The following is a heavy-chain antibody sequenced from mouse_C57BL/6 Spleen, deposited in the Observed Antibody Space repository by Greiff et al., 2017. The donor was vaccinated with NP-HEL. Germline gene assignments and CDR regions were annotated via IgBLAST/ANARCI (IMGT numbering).Heavy chain of an antibody. D-gene: IGHD2-4*01. Sequence: QVQLQQPGAELVKPGASVKMSCKASGYTFTSYWITWVKQRPGQGLEWIGDIYPGSGSTNYNEKFKSKATLTVDTSSSTAYMQLSSLTSEDSAVYYGATEGPIYYDYDNYAMDYWGQGPSVTVSS. CDR3: ATEGPIYYDYDNYAMDY. J-gene: IGHJ4*01. V-gene: IGHV1-55*01. CDR1: GYTFTSYW. CDR2: IYPGSGST.